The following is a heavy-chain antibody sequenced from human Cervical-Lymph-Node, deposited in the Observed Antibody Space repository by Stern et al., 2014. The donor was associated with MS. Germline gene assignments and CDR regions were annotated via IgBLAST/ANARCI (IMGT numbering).Heavy chain of an antibody. V-gene: IGHV3-7*01. Sequence: EDQLVESGGGLVQPGESLRLSCAVSGFTFSNYWMTWVRQAPGKGLEWVASIKTDGSKKSYVASVKGRFTISRDNAKNSLYLQMNSLRAEDTAVYYCARAVRELGTWGQGTLVTVSS. CDR2: IKTDGSKK. CDR1: GFTFSNYW. CDR3: ARAVRELGT. J-gene: IGHJ5*02. D-gene: IGHD1-7*01.